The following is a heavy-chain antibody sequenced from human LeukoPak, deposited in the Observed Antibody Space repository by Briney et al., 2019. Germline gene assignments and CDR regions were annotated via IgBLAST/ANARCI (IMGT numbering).Heavy chain of an antibody. CDR3: ARVIYSYGFATYFDY. CDR1: GGSFSGYY. J-gene: IGHJ4*02. CDR2: INHSGST. D-gene: IGHD5-18*01. Sequence: SETLSLTCAVYGGSFSGYYWSWIRQPPGKGLEWIGEINHSGSTNYNPSHKSRVTISVDTSKNQFSLKLSSVTAADTAVYYCARVIYSYGFATYFDYWGQGTLVTVSS. V-gene: IGHV4-34*01.